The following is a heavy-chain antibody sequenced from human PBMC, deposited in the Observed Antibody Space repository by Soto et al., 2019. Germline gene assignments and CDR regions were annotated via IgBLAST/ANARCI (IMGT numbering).Heavy chain of an antibody. CDR3: ARVGGGHNRYGMDV. V-gene: IGHV3-53*01. D-gene: IGHD1-1*01. CDR1: GFTFSSYA. CDR2: IYSGGST. Sequence: PGGALRLSCAASGFTFSSYAMSWVRQAPGKGLEWVSVIYSGGSTYYADSVKGRFTISRDNSKNTLYLQMNSLRAEDTAVYYCARVGGGHNRYGMDVWGQGTTVTVSS. J-gene: IGHJ6*02.